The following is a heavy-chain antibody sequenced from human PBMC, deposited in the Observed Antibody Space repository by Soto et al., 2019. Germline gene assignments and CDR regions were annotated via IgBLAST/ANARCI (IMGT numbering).Heavy chain of an antibody. CDR3: ARDRSVVVPAAIPRYWFDP. J-gene: IGHJ5*02. Sequence: EVQLVESGGGLVQRGGSLRLSCAASGFTFSSHWMSWVRQAPGKGLEWVANIQQDGSVQHYVDSVKGRFTISRDNARSSLYLQMNSLRAEDTAVYYCARDRSVVVPAAIPRYWFDPWGQGTLVTVSS. CDR2: IQQDGSVQ. V-gene: IGHV3-7*01. CDR1: GFTFSSHW. D-gene: IGHD2-2*02.